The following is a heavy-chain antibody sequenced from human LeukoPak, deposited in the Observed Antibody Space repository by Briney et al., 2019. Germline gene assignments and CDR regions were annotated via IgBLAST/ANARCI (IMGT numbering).Heavy chain of an antibody. D-gene: IGHD4-17*01. CDR1: GYTLTSHD. V-gene: IGHV1-8*01. CDR3: ARAGGGYGDYYHYYYYMDV. CDR2: MNPNSGDT. Sequence: ASVKVSCKPSGYTLTSHDINWVRQATGQGLEWMGWMNPNSGDTGYAQKFQGRVTMTRDTSINTAYMELSSLTSEDTAVYYCARAGGGYGDYYHYYYYMDVWGSGTTVTVSS. J-gene: IGHJ6*03.